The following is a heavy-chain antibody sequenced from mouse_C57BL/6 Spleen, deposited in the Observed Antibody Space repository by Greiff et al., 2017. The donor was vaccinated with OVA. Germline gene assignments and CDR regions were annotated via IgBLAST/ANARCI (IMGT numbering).Heavy chain of an antibody. J-gene: IGHJ4*01. Sequence: EVQLQQSGPELVKPGASVKISCKASGYTFTDYYMNWVKQSHGKSLEWIGDINPNNGGTSYNQKFKGKATLTVDKSSSTAYMEIRSLTAEDSAVYYCARLGDYDYVYAMDYWGQGTSVTVSS. CDR3: ARLGDYDYVYAMDY. CDR2: INPNNGGT. V-gene: IGHV1-26*01. CDR1: GYTFTDYY. D-gene: IGHD2-4*01.